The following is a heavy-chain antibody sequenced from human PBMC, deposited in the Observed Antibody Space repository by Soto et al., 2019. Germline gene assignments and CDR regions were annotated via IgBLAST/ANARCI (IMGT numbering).Heavy chain of an antibody. D-gene: IGHD2-15*01. J-gene: IGHJ6*02. CDR3: ARVKDFPGGMDV. V-gene: IGHV3-48*03. CDR2: ISSSGSTI. CDR1: GFTFGSYE. Sequence: EVQLVESGGGLVQPGGSLRLSCAASGFTFGSYEMNWVRQAPGKGLEWVSYISSSGSTIYYADSVKGRFTISRDNAKNSLYLQMNSLRAEDTAVYYCARVKDFPGGMDVWGQGTTVTVSS.